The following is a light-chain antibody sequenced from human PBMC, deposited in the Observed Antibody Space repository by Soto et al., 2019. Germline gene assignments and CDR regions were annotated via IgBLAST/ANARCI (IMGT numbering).Light chain of an antibody. J-gene: IGLJ2*01. Sequence: QSALTQPASVSGSPGQSITISCTGTSSDVGGYNYVSWYQQHPGKAPKLMIYEVSNRPSGVSNRFSGSKSGNTASLTISGLQAEDEADYYCSSYTSSSTVVFGGATKFTVL. V-gene: IGLV2-14*01. CDR2: EVS. CDR3: SSYTSSSTVV. CDR1: SSDVGGYNY.